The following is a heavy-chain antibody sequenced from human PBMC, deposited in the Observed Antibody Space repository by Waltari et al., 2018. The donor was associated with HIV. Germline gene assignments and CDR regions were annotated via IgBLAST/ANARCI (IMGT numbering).Heavy chain of an antibody. CDR3: VKEGGYCSGGRCYYYGMDV. Sequence: EVQLVESGGGLVQPGGSLRLSCSASGFTFSSYAMHWVRQAPGKGLKYVSAISNNGHSTYYADSVKGRFTISRDNSKNTLNLQMSSLRAEDTAVYYCVKEGGYCSGGRCYYYGMDVWGQGTTVTVSS. CDR1: GFTFSSYA. V-gene: IGHV3-64D*06. D-gene: IGHD2-15*01. J-gene: IGHJ6*02. CDR2: ISNNGHST.